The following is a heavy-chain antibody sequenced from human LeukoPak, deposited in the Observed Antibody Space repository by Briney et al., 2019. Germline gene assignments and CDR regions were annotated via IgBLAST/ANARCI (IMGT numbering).Heavy chain of an antibody. J-gene: IGHJ6*03. CDR3: ATTGNYYDMDV. CDR2: SSTVTGNI. CDR1: GLAVISTS. V-gene: IGHV3-48*04. Sequence: GGSQRLSCAASGLAVISTSIHWVRQAPGKGLEWLSYSSTVTGNIYYADSVKGRFTISRDNAKNSLYLQMSSLRAEDTALYFCATTGNYYDMDVWGKGTTVTVSS. D-gene: IGHD1-1*01.